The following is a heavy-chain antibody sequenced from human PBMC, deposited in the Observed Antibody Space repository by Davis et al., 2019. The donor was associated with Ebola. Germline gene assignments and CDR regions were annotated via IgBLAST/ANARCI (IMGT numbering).Heavy chain of an antibody. CDR2: ISYDGSNK. Sequence: PGGSLRLSCAASGFTFSSYGMHWVRQAPGKGLEWVAVISYDGSNKYYADSVKGRFTISRDNSKNTLYLQMNSLRAEDTAVYYCAKDPTAMVIQDGCWFDPWGQGTLVTVSS. D-gene: IGHD5-18*01. J-gene: IGHJ5*02. CDR3: AKDPTAMVIQDGCWFDP. CDR1: GFTFSSYG. V-gene: IGHV3-30*18.